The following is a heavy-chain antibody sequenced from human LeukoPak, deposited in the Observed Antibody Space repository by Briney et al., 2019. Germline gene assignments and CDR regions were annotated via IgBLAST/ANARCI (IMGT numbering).Heavy chain of an antibody. D-gene: IGHD3-3*01. CDR1: GLTFSDFY. CDR2: ISPSGVPV. CDR3: ARAAEDFWSGYLAVDY. V-gene: IGHV3-11*04. J-gene: IGHJ4*02. Sequence: GGSLRLSCVVSGLTFSDFYMSWVRQAPGKGLQWLSYISPSGVPVYDADSGKGRFTISRDNAKSSLYLQMNSLRAEDTAVYYCARAAEDFWSGYLAVDYWGQGTLVTVSS.